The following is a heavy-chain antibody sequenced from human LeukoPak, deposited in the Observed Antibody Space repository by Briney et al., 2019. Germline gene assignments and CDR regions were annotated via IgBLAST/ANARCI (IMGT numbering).Heavy chain of an antibody. Sequence: SETLSLTCTVSGGSISSSSYYWGWIRQPPGKGLEWIGSIYYSGSTYYNPSLKSRVTISVDTSKNQFSLKLSSVTAADTAVYYCAREDTFYDFWSGYPDYNWFDPWGQGTLVTVSS. D-gene: IGHD3-3*01. CDR2: IYYSGST. CDR1: GGSISSSSYY. J-gene: IGHJ5*02. V-gene: IGHV4-39*07. CDR3: AREDTFYDFWSGYPDYNWFDP.